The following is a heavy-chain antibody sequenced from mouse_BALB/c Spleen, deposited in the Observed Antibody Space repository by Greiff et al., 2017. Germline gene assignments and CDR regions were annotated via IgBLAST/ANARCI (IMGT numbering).Heavy chain of an antibody. CDR2: IWGDGST. CDR3: ARDHYGSSYYYAMDY. CDR1: GFSLTGYG. Sequence: VQLVESGPGLVAPSQSLSITCTVSGFSLTGYGVNWVRQPPGKGLEWLGMIWGDGSTDYNSALKSRLSISKDNSKSQVFLKMNSLQTDDTARYYCARDHYGSSYYYAMDYWGQGTSVTVSS. V-gene: IGHV2-6-7*01. D-gene: IGHD1-1*01. J-gene: IGHJ4*01.